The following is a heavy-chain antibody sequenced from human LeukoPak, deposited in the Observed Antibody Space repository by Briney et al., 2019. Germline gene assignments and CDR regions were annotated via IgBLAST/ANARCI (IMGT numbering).Heavy chain of an antibody. CDR1: GGSISSYY. Sequence: SETLSLTRTVSGGSISSYYWSWIRQPAGKGLEWIGRIYTSGSTNYNPSLKSRVTISVDKSKNQFSLKLSSVTAADTAVYYCARVYCSSTSCYNAGAFDIWGQGTMVTVSS. J-gene: IGHJ3*02. D-gene: IGHD2-2*01. CDR3: ARVYCSSTSCYNAGAFDI. V-gene: IGHV4-4*07. CDR2: IYTSGST.